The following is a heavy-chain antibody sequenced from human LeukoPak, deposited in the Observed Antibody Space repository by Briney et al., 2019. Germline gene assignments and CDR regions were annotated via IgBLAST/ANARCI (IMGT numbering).Heavy chain of an antibody. D-gene: IGHD3-22*01. CDR2: IIPIFGTA. Sequence: ASVKVSCKASGGTFRSYAISWVRQAPGQGLEWMGGIIPIFGTANYAQKFQGRVTITADESTSTAYMELSSLRSEDTAVYYCARDRRDYYDSSGAFDYWGQGTLVTVSS. CDR1: GGTFRSYA. J-gene: IGHJ4*02. CDR3: ARDRRDYYDSSGAFDY. V-gene: IGHV1-69*13.